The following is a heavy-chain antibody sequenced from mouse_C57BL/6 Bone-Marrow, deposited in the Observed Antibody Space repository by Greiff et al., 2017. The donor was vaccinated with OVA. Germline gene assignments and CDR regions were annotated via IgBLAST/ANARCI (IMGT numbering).Heavy chain of an antibody. Sequence: VQLQQSGAELVRPGASVTLSCKASGYTFTDYEMHWVKQTPVHGLEWIGAIDPETGGTAYNQKFKGKARLTADKSSSTDYMELRSLTSEDSAVYYGTRGTVVANWYFDVWGTGTTVTVSS. CDR3: TRGTVVANWYFDV. J-gene: IGHJ1*03. V-gene: IGHV1-15*01. D-gene: IGHD1-1*01. CDR2: IDPETGGT. CDR1: GYTFTDYE.